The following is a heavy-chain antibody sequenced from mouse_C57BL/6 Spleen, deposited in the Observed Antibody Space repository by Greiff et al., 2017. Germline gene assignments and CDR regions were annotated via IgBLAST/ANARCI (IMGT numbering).Heavy chain of an antibody. D-gene: IGHD2-1*01. Sequence: QVQLQQPGAELVRPGSSVKLSCKASGYTFTSSWMDWVKQRPGQGLEWIGNIFPSGSGTYYNQTFKDKATLTVDKSSSTAYMQLSSLTSEDSAVYYCARGDYGNDFDYWGQGTTLTVSS. CDR3: ARGDYGNDFDY. V-gene: IGHV1-61*01. CDR1: GYTFTSSW. J-gene: IGHJ2*01. CDR2: IFPSGSGT.